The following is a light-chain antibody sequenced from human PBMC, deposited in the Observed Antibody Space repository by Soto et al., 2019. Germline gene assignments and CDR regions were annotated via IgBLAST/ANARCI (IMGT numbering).Light chain of an antibody. V-gene: IGKV4-1*01. CDR3: QQYYSTPPT. J-gene: IGKJ2*01. CDR1: QSVLYSSTNKNY. Sequence: DIVMTQSPDSLAVSLGERATINCKSSQSVLYSSTNKNYLAWYQQKPGQPPKLLIYWASTRESGVHDRFSGSGSGTDFALTISSLQAEDVAVYYCQQYYSTPPTFGQGTKLEIK. CDR2: WAS.